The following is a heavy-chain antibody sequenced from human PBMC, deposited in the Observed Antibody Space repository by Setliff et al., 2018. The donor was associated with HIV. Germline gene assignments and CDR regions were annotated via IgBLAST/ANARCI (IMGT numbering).Heavy chain of an antibody. V-gene: IGHV4-39*01. CDR1: GGSVSSGSYY. D-gene: IGHD6-19*01. CDR2: LYFTGST. Sequence: PSETLSLTCSVSGGSVSSGSYYWGWIRQPPGKGLEWIGTLYFTGSTYYNPSLKSRVTISVDTSKNQFSLKLNSVTAADTAVYYCASGREAVAGALHFDYWGQGPLVTVSS. CDR3: ASGREAVAGALHFDY. J-gene: IGHJ4*02.